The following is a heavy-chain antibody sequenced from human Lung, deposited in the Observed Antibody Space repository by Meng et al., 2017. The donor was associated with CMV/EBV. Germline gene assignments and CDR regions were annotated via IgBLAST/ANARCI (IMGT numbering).Heavy chain of an antibody. CDR3: AHRMGRILGDGVDM. CDR2: IYWDDDK. CDR1: GYSLTTKTVG. D-gene: IGHD2-15*01. V-gene: IGHV2-5*02. J-gene: IGHJ3*02. Sequence: GPXLVTPTQSLTLTCTFSGYSLTTKTVGVGWIRQPPGKALEWLAFIYWDDDKHYSPSLKTRLTITKDTAKNRVVLIMTNRETGDTTTYYCAHRMGRILGDGVDMWGQGTMVTVSS.